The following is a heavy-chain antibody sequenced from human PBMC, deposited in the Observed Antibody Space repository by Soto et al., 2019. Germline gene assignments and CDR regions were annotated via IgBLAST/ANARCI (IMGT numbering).Heavy chain of an antibody. CDR3: AKSPRGGSGLNYYYMDV. CDR1: GDSVSSNSAA. D-gene: IGHD3-10*01. Sequence: KQSQTLSLTCAISGDSVSSNSAAWHWIRQSPSRGLEWLGMTYYRSKWYSDYALFVKSRITINPDTSKNQFTIQLNSVTPEDTAVYYCAKSPRGGSGLNYYYMDVWGKGTTVTVSS. CDR2: TYYRSKWYS. J-gene: IGHJ6*03. V-gene: IGHV6-1*01.